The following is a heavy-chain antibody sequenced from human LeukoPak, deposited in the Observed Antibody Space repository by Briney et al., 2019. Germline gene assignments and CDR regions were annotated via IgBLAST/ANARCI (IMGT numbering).Heavy chain of an antibody. CDR3: ARQEYSGYDSANWFDP. CDR1: GGSISRGDYY. CDR2: IYYSGST. D-gene: IGHD5-12*01. V-gene: IGHV4-30-4*01. J-gene: IGHJ5*02. Sequence: PSQTLSLTCTVSGGSISRGDYYWSWIRQPPGKGLEGIGYIYYSGSTYYNPSLKSRVTISVDTSKNQFSLKLSSVTAADTAVYYCARQEYSGYDSANWFDPWGQGALVTVSS.